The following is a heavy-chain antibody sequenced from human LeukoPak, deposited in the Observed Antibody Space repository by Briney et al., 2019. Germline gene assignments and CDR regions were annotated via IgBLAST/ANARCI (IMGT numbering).Heavy chain of an antibody. J-gene: IGHJ6*02. Sequence: ASVKVSCKGSGYIFPDYYIYWVRQAPGQGLEWMGRINPNSGGTNYAQKFQSRVTMTRDTSISTVYMELSRLRSDDTAVYYCARDGGYCSSGTVCYSRAEYYYYGMDVWGQGTTVTVSS. V-gene: IGHV1-2*06. CDR2: INPNSGGT. D-gene: IGHD2-2*01. CDR3: ARDGGYCSSGTVCYSRAEYYYYGMDV. CDR1: GYIFPDYY.